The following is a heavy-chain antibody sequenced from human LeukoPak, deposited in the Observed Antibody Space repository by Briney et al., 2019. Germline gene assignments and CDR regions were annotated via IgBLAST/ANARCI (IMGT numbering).Heavy chain of an antibody. J-gene: IGHJ5*02. Sequence: GASVKVSCKASGYTFTSYGISWLRQAPGQGLEWMGWISAYNGNTNYAQKLQGRVTMTTDTSTSTAYMELRSLRSDDTAVYYCARLYYDFWSGYSPYNWFDPWGQGTLVTVSS. V-gene: IGHV1-18*01. CDR1: GYTFTSYG. CDR2: ISAYNGNT. CDR3: ARLYYDFWSGYSPYNWFDP. D-gene: IGHD3-3*01.